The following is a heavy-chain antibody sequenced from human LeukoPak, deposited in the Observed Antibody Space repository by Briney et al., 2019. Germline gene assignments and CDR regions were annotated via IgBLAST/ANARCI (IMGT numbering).Heavy chain of an antibody. CDR3: AREERQTTVREGRDV. J-gene: IGHJ6*02. CDR1: GCSIRNYY. V-gene: IGHV4-59*01. D-gene: IGHD4-17*01. CDR2: IYYCGTT. Sequence: SEALSLTCTVSGCSIRNYYWSWLRQSPAKGLEWIGYIYYCGTTHSIPSLKGRVTISVDTSHNQFSLQLRSVSAADTAFYYGAREERQTTVREGRDVWGQGPTVIVS.